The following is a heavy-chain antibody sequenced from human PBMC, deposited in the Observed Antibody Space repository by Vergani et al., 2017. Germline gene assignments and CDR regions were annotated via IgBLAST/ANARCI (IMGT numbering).Heavy chain of an antibody. D-gene: IGHD3-3*01. CDR2: ISYDGSNK. Sequence: QVQLVESGGGVVQPGRSLRLSCAASGFTFSSYAMHWVRQAPGKGLEWVAVISYDGSNKYYADSVKGRFTISRDNSKNTLYLQMNSLRAEDTAVYYCARDAYYDFWSGYFDYWGQGTLVTVSS. V-gene: IGHV3-30-3*01. CDR3: ARDAYYDFWSGYFDY. CDR1: GFTFSSYA. J-gene: IGHJ4*02.